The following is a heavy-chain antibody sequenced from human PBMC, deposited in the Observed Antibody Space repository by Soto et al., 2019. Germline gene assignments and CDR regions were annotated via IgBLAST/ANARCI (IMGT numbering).Heavy chain of an antibody. CDR2: INHSGST. CDR3: ARAPRPRAFDI. CDR1: GGSFSGYY. J-gene: IGHJ3*02. Sequence: PSETLSLTCAVYGGSFSGYYWSWIRQPPGKGLEWIGEINHSGSTNYNPSLKSRVTISVDTSKNQFSLKLSSVTAADTAVYYCARAPRPRAFDIRGQGTMVTVSS. V-gene: IGHV4-34*01.